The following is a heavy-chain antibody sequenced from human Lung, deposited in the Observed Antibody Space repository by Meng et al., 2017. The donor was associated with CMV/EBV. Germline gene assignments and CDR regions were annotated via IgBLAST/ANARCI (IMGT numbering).Heavy chain of an antibody. CDR1: GGSISSSSYY. V-gene: IGHV4-39*07. J-gene: IGHJ4*02. CDR3: VTETGYNYDN. D-gene: IGHD5-24*01. CDR2: IYFSGNT. Sequence: QLQLQESGPGQAQPSETPSLTCGVSGGSISSSSYYWGWIRQSPGKGLEWIGSIYFSGNTYYNPSLKSRVTMSVGTAQNKFSLTLRSVTAADTAVYYCVTETGYNYDNWGQGALVTVSS.